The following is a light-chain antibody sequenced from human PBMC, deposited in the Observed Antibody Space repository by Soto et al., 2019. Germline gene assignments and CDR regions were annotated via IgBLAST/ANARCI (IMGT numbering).Light chain of an antibody. V-gene: IGLV2-18*01. J-gene: IGLJ1*01. CDR1: SSDVGRYNR. Sequence: QSALTQPPSVYGSPGQSVTISCTGTSSDVGRYNRVSWYQQPPGTAPKLLIYEVRNRPSGVPDRFSGSRSANTASLTISGLQAEDEADYYCSLYTTNSTFVFGAGTKLTVL. CDR2: EVR. CDR3: SLYTTNSTFV.